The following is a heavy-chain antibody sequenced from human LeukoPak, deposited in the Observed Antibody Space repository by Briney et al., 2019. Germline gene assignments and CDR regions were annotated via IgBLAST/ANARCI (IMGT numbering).Heavy chain of an antibody. J-gene: IGHJ3*02. V-gene: IGHV4-4*02. CDR2: IYHSGST. D-gene: IGHD3-22*01. CDR1: GGSISSSNW. CDR3: ARDRDYDSSHDAFDI. Sequence: PSETLSLACAVSGGSISSSNWWSWVRQPPGKGLEWIGEIYHSGSTNYNPSLKSRVTISVDTSKNQFSLKLSSVTAADTAVYYCARDRDYDSSHDAFDIWGQGTMVTVSS.